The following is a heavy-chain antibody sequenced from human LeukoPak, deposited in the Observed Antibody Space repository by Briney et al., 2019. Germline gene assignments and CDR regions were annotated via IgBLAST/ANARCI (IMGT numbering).Heavy chain of an antibody. CDR3: AKAAVAVDY. CDR2: IYSSGST. V-gene: IGHV4-59*10. Sequence: PSETLSLTCAVYGGSFSSYYWSWIRQPPGKGLEWIGYIYSSGSTNYNPSLKSRVTMSVDTSKNQFSLRLTSVTAADTAVYYCAKAAVAVDYWGQGTLVTVSS. D-gene: IGHD6-19*01. J-gene: IGHJ4*02. CDR1: GGSFSSYY.